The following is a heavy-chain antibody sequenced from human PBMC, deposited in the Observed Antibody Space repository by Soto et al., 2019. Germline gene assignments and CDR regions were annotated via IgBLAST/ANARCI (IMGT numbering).Heavy chain of an antibody. CDR3: ARPKDYDDCFDL. J-gene: IGHJ4*02. CDR1: GGTFSSYT. D-gene: IGHD3-22*01. Sequence: SVKVSCKASGGTFSSYTISWVRQAPGQGLEWMGRIIAILAIANYAQKFQGRVTITADKSTSTAYMELSSLRSEDTAVYYCARPKDYDDCFDLWGQGTLVTVSS. CDR2: IIAILAIA. V-gene: IGHV1-69*02.